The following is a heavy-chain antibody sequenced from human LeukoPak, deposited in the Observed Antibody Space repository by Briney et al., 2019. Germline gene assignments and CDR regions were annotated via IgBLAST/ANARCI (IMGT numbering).Heavy chain of an antibody. J-gene: IGHJ5*02. D-gene: IGHD3-16*01. CDR1: GGSISSDY. CDR2: IYYSGST. V-gene: IGHV4-4*07. CDR3: ARGGDWFDP. Sequence: SETLSLTCTVSGGSISSDYWNRIRQPAGKGVEWIGRIYYSGSTSYHPSLKSRVTMSIDTSKNQFSLKLSSVTAADTAVYYYARGGDWFDPWGQGTLVTVSS.